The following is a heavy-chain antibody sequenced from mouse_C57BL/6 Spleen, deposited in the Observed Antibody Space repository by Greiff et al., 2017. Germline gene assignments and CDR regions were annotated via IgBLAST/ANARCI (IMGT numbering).Heavy chain of an antibody. CDR2: INPGSGGT. J-gene: IGHJ4*01. Sequence: VQLQESRAELVRPGTSVKVSCKASGYAFTNYLIEWVKQRPGQGLEWIGVINPGSGGTNYNEKFKGKATLTADKSSSTAYMQLSSLTSEDSAVYFCARGGYSNSYAMDYWGQGTSVTVSS. D-gene: IGHD2-5*01. V-gene: IGHV1-54*01. CDR1: GYAFTNYL. CDR3: ARGGYSNSYAMDY.